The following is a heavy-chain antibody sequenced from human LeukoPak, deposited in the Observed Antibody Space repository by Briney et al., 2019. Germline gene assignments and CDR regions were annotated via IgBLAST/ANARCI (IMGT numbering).Heavy chain of an antibody. V-gene: IGHV4-34*01. CDR3: ARGYSSSWYVYGMDV. D-gene: IGHD6-13*01. CDR2: INHSGST. J-gene: IGHJ6*02. Sequence: SETLSLTCAVYGGSFSGYYWSWIRQPPGKGLEWIGEINHSGSTNYNPSLKSRVTISVDTSKNQFSLNLSYVTAADTAVYYCARGYSSSWYVYGMDVWGQGTTVTVSS. CDR1: GGSFSGYY.